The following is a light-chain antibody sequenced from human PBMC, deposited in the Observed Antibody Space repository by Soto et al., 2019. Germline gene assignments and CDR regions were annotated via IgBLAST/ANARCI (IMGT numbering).Light chain of an antibody. CDR1: QSVSSSF. CDR3: QQYESSPWT. Sequence: EIVLMQSPGTLSLSPGERATLSCRASQSVSSSFLAWYQQQPGQAPRLLIYGASSRATGIPDRFSGSGSGTDFTLTISRLEPEDFAVYYCQQYESSPWTFGQGTKVDIK. J-gene: IGKJ1*01. CDR2: GAS. V-gene: IGKV3-20*01.